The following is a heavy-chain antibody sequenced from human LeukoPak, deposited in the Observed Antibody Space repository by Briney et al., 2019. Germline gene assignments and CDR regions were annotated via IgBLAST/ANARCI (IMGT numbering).Heavy chain of an antibody. Sequence: GGSLRLSCAASGFTFSSYWMSWVRQAPGKGLEWVSGITGSGGKTYYADSVKGQFTISRDDSKNTLYLQMNNLRVEDTAVYYCAKGGSVAGRFDPWGQGTLVTVSS. D-gene: IGHD6-19*01. CDR1: GFTFSSYW. CDR3: AKGGSVAGRFDP. V-gene: IGHV3-23*01. J-gene: IGHJ5*02. CDR2: ITGSGGKT.